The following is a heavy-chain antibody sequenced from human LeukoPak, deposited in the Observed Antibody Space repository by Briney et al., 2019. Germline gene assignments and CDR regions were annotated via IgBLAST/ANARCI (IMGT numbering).Heavy chain of an antibody. J-gene: IGHJ4*02. Sequence: GGSLRLSCAASGFSFSGYGMHWVRQAPGKGLEWVAFIHYDGARSYYADSVKGRFTISRDNSRNTLYLQMNSLRPEDTAVYYCAKAIWVAATSSWFCLDYWGQGTLVTVSS. CDR3: AKAIWVAATSSWFCLDY. V-gene: IGHV3-30*02. CDR2: IHYDGARS. CDR1: GFSFSGYG. D-gene: IGHD3-10*01.